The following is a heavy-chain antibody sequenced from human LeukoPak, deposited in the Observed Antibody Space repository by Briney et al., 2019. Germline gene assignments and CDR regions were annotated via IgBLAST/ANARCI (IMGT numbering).Heavy chain of an antibody. V-gene: IGHV3-30*18. CDR2: ISYDGNNK. J-gene: IGHJ6*04. CDR3: AELGITMIGGV. Sequence: GGSLRLSCAASGFTFSSYGMHWVRQAPGKGLEWVTVISYDGNNKYYADSVKGRFTISRDNSKNTLYLQMNSLRAEDTAVYYCAELGITMIGGVWGKGTTVTISS. D-gene: IGHD3-10*02. CDR1: GFTFSSYG.